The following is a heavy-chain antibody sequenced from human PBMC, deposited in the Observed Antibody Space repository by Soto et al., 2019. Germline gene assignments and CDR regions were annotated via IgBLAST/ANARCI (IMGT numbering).Heavy chain of an antibody. CDR3: ARTVLGPDLLADSFVDYYYYMDV. D-gene: IGHD3-9*01. CDR2: VYYTGST. Sequence: PSETLSLTCTVSGGSISNFYWSWIRQPPGKGLEWIGYVYYTGSTSYNPSLKRRVTFSAVWSRGQFSLRLNSVTAADTAVYYCARTVLGPDLLADSFVDYYYYMDVWGQGTTVTVSS. V-gene: IGHV4-59*08. CDR1: GGSISNFY. J-gene: IGHJ6*03.